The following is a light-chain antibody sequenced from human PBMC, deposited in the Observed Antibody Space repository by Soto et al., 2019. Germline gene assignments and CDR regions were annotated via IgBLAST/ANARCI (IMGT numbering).Light chain of an antibody. CDR1: SSDVGAYNY. CDR2: EVT. Sequence: QSALTQPASVSGSPGQSITISCSGTSSDVGAYNYVSWYQQHPGKAPKLIIYEVTYRPSGVSSRFSGSKSGNTASLTISGLQSEDEADYYCSSYTSGSTLVFGGGTKLTVL. J-gene: IGLJ2*01. V-gene: IGLV2-14*01. CDR3: SSYTSGSTLV.